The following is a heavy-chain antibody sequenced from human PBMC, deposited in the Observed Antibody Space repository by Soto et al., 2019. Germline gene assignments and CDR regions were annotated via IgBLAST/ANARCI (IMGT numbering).Heavy chain of an antibody. Sequence: GGSLRLSCKASGFMFNNSAMTWVRQAPGQGLQWVASVSDNGGSRGGTYYADSVKGRFTISRDNSKNTLYLQLDSLTGADTAVYYCARAKAVVIAALDIWGQGAMVTVSS. CDR1: GFMFNNSA. CDR3: ARAKAVVIAALDI. V-gene: IGHV3-23*01. CDR2: VSDNGGSRGGT. J-gene: IGHJ3*02. D-gene: IGHD2-21*01.